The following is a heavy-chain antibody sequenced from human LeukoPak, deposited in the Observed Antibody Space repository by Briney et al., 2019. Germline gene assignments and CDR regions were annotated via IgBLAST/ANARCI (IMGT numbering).Heavy chain of an antibody. CDR2: IYYSGST. CDR3: ARKEEVWWLQADAFDI. V-gene: IGHV4-39*01. Sequence: PSETLSLTCTVSGGSISSSSYYWGWIRQPPGKGLEWIGSIYYSGSTYYNPSLKSRVTISVDTSKNQFSLKLSSVTAADTAVYYCARKEEVWWLQADAFDIWGQGTMVTVSS. D-gene: IGHD5-12*01. J-gene: IGHJ3*02. CDR1: GGSISSSSYY.